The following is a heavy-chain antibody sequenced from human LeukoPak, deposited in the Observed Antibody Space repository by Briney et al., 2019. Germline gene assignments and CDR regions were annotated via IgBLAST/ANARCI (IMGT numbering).Heavy chain of an antibody. CDR3: AELGITMIGGV. Sequence: PGGSLTLSCAASGFTFSIYEMNWVRHAPGKGLECVSYISSSGSTIYYADSVKGRFTISRENAKNQLYLQMNSVRAEDTAVYYCAELGITMIGGVWGKGTTVTISS. J-gene: IGHJ6*04. CDR1: GFTFSIYE. V-gene: IGHV3-48*03. D-gene: IGHD3-10*02. CDR2: ISSSGSTI.